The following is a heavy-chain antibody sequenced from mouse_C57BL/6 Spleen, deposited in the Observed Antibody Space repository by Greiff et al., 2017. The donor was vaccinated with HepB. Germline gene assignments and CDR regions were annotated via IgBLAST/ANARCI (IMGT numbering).Heavy chain of an antibody. CDR3: ARWKSPY. J-gene: IGHJ3*01. CDR1: GYTFTSYW. D-gene: IGHD6-2*01. V-gene: IGHV1-50*01. CDR2: IDPSDSYT. Sequence: QVQLQQPGAELVKPGASVKLSCKASGYTFTSYWMQWVKQRPGQGLEWIGEIDPSDSYTNYNQKFKGKATLTVDTSSSTAYMQLSSLTSEDSAVYYCARWKSPYWGQGTLVTVSA.